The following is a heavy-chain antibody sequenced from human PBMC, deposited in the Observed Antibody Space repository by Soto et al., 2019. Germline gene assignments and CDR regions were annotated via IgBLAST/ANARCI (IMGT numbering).Heavy chain of an antibody. Sequence: EVQLVESGGGLVQPGGSLRLSCAASGFTFSSYAMHWVRQAPGKGLEYVSAISSNGGSTYYANSVKGRFTISRDNSKNTLYLQMGSLRAEDMAVYYCAREGEGYYFDYWGQGTLVTVSS. J-gene: IGHJ4*02. CDR1: GFTFSSYA. CDR3: AREGEGYYFDY. V-gene: IGHV3-64*01. CDR2: ISSNGGST. D-gene: IGHD3-16*01.